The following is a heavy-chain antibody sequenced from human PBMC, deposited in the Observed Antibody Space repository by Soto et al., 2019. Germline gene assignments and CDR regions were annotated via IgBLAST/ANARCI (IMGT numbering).Heavy chain of an antibody. Sequence: EVQVVESGGGLVQPGRSLRLSCAASGFSFDDYAMHWVRQAPGKCLEWVSGISWNIGTIGYADSVKGRFTISRDNAKNSLYLQMNSLRAEDTALYYCAKSTGGTANGMGVWGQGTTVTVSS. CDR2: ISWNIGTI. J-gene: IGHJ6*02. V-gene: IGHV3-9*01. CDR1: GFSFDDYA. CDR3: AKSTGGTANGMGV. D-gene: IGHD2-8*02.